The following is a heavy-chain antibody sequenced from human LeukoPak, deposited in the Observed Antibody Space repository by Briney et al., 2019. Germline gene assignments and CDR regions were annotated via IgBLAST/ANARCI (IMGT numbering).Heavy chain of an antibody. CDR3: AREVDRPFGY. CDR1: GFTFSSYS. J-gene: IGHJ4*02. Sequence: PGGSLRLSCAASGFTFSSYSMNWVRQAPGKGLEWVSSISSSSSYIYYADSVKGRFTISRDNAKNSLSLQMNSLRVEDTAVYYCAREVDRPFGYWGQGNLVTVSS. V-gene: IGHV3-21*01. CDR2: ISSSSSYI. D-gene: IGHD2-15*01.